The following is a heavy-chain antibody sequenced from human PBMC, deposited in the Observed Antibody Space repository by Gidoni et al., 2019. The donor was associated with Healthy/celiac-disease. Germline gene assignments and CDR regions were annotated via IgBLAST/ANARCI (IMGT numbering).Heavy chain of an antibody. CDR3: ARPSLWWRYFDY. CDR2: INHSGST. D-gene: IGHD2-21*01. Sequence: QVQLQQWGAGLLKPSETLSLTCAVYGGSFSGYYWSWIRQPPGKGLEWIGEINHSGSTNYNPSLTSRVTISVDTSKNQFSLKLSSVTAADTAVYYCARPSLWWRYFDYWGQGTLVTVSS. J-gene: IGHJ4*02. CDR1: GGSFSGYY. V-gene: IGHV4-34*01.